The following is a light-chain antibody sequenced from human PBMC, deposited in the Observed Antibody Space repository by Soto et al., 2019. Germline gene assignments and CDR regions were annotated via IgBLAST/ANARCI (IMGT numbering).Light chain of an antibody. J-gene: IGKJ3*01. CDR3: QQYDNLRIT. CDR1: QDISNY. V-gene: IGKV1-33*01. CDR2: DAS. Sequence: DIQMTQSPSSLSASLGDRVTITCQASQDISNYLNWYQQKPGKAPKLLIYDASNLETGVPSRFSGSGSGTDFTITISSLQPEDIATYYCQQYDNLRITFGPGTKVDIK.